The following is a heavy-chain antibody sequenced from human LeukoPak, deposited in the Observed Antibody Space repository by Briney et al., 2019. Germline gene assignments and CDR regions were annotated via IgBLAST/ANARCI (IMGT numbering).Heavy chain of an antibody. CDR3: AREYCSGGSCSFDY. Sequence: ASVKVSCKASGGTFNNYAINWVRQAPGQGLEWMGIINPSGGSTSYAQKFQGRVTMTRDMSTSTVYMELSSLRSEDTAVYYCAREYCSGGSCSFDYWGQGTLVTVSS. V-gene: IGHV1-46*02. J-gene: IGHJ4*02. D-gene: IGHD2-15*01. CDR2: INPSGGST. CDR1: GGTFNNYA.